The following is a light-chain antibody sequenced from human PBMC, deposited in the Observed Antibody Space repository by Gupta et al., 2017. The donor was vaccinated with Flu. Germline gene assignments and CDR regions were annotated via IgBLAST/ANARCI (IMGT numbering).Light chain of an antibody. CDR1: ESIRFW. V-gene: IGKV1-5*03. CDR2: KAS. Sequence: GDRVTITCRASESIRFWLAWYQQKPGKAPKLLIYKASSLEDVVPSRFSGSGSGTEFTLTITILQPDDFAIYFCQQYGTAPVTFGGGTKVELK. J-gene: IGKJ4*01. CDR3: QQYGTAPVT.